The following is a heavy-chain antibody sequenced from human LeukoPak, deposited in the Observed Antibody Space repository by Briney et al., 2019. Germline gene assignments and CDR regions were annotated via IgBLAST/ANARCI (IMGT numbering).Heavy chain of an antibody. V-gene: IGHV3-21*01. CDR2: ISSSSGYI. J-gene: IGHJ4*02. CDR1: GFTFSSYN. CDR3: ARVRGVYSYGHPYYFDD. Sequence: GGSLRLSCAASGFTFSSYNMNWVRQAPGKGLEWVSSISSSSGYIYYADSVMGRFTISRDNAKNSLYLQMNSLKAEDTAVYYCARVRGVYSYGHPYYFDDWGQGTLVTVSS. D-gene: IGHD5-18*01.